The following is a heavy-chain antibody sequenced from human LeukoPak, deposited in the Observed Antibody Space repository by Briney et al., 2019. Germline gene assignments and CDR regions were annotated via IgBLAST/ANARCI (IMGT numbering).Heavy chain of an antibody. D-gene: IGHD2-15*01. CDR3: AKDEEDIVVVVAAY. V-gene: IGHV3-23*01. CDR2: ISGSGGST. CDR1: GFTFSSYA. Sequence: GGSLRLSCAASGFTFSSYAMSWVRQAPGKGLEWASAISGSGGSTYYADSVKGRFTISRDNSKNTLYLQMNSLRAEDTAVYYCAKDEEDIVVVVAAYWDQGTLVTVSS. J-gene: IGHJ4*02.